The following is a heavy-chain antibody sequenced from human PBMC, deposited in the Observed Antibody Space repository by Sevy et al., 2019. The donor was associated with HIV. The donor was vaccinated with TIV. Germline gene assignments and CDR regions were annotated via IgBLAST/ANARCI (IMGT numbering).Heavy chain of an antibody. V-gene: IGHV3-21*01. CDR2: ISSSSSYI. CDR1: GFTFSSYS. Sequence: GGSVRLSCAASGFTFSSYSMNWVRQAPGKGVEWVSSISSSSSYIYYADSVKGRFTISRDNAKNSLYLQMNSLRAEDTAVYYCAREGGVVVVVAATTFDYWGQGTLVTVSS. D-gene: IGHD2-15*01. J-gene: IGHJ4*02. CDR3: AREGGVVVVVAATTFDY.